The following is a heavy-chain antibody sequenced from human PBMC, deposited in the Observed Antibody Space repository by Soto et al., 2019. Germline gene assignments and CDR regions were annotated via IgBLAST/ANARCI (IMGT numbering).Heavy chain of an antibody. V-gene: IGHV3-21*01. D-gene: IGHD3-3*01. CDR2: ISSSSSYI. CDR1: GFTFSSYS. CDR3: ARPLDFGVGTPCYYYCIDV. Sequence: GGSLRLSCAASGFTFSSYSMNWVRQAPGKGLEWVSSISSSSSYIYYADSVKGLFTISRDNAKNSLYQQMNSLRVENKAVYYGARPLDFGVGTPCYYYCIDVWGQGTTVTVSS. J-gene: IGHJ6*02.